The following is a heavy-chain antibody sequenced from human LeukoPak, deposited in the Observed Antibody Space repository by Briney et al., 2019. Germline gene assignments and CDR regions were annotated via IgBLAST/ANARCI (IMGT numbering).Heavy chain of an antibody. CDR1: GFTFSSYA. CDR3: AKDSKVFFWSGYYPY. CDR2: ISHDGSNK. D-gene: IGHD3-3*01. V-gene: IGHV3-30-3*01. Sequence: GGSLRLSCAASGFTFSSYAMHWVRQAPGKGLEWVAVISHDGSNKYYADSVKGRFTISRDNSKNTLYLQMNSLRAEDTAVYYCAKDSKVFFWSGYYPYWGQGTLVTVSS. J-gene: IGHJ4*02.